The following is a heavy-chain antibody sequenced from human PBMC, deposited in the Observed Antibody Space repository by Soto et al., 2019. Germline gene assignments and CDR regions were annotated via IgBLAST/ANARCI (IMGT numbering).Heavy chain of an antibody. Sequence: QMQLVQSGPEVKKPGTSVKVSCKASGFTFTSSAVQWVRQARGPRLEWIGWIVVGSGNTTYAQKFQERVTITRDMSTSTADMELSSLRSEDTAVYYCAADPPYYGSGSYYRYYYGMDVWGQGTTVTVSS. CDR1: GFTFTSSA. CDR2: IVVGSGNT. V-gene: IGHV1-58*01. CDR3: AADPPYYGSGSYYRYYYGMDV. J-gene: IGHJ6*02. D-gene: IGHD3-10*01.